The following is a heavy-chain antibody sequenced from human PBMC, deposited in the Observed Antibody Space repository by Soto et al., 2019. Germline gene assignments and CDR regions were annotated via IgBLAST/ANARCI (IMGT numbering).Heavy chain of an antibody. Sequence: GASVKVSCKVSGYTLTELSMHWVRQAPGKGLEWMGGFDPEDGETIYAQKFQGRVTMTEDTSTDTAYMELSSLRSEDTAVYYCATWAYDSSGYYSPFDYWGQGTLVTAPQ. D-gene: IGHD3-22*01. CDR3: ATWAYDSSGYYSPFDY. CDR1: GYTLTELS. J-gene: IGHJ4*02. V-gene: IGHV1-24*01. CDR2: FDPEDGET.